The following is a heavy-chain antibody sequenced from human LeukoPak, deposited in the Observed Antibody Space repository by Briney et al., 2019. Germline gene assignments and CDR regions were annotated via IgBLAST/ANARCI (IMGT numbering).Heavy chain of an antibody. CDR1: GFIFSNYG. CDR3: ARNRATDY. J-gene: IGHJ4*02. D-gene: IGHD3-10*01. CDR2: ISASGSAT. V-gene: IGHV3-21*01. Sequence: GGSLRLSCAASGFIFSNYGMNWVRQAPGKGLEWVAAISASGSATSYADSVRGRFTISRDNAKNSLYLQMNSLRAEDTAVYYCARNRATDYWGQGTLVTVSS.